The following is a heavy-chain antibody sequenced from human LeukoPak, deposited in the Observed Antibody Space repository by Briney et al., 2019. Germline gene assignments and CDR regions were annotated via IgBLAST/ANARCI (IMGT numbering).Heavy chain of an antibody. CDR2: ISSGSSPI. Sequence: GGSLRLSCTASGFTFRTFSMNWVLQATGTGLEWLSYISSGSSPIYYADSVKGRFTISRDDAQNLVYLQMNSLRVDDMAVYYCTYLPSPYYNAKWLDPWGQGALVTVSS. CDR1: GFTFRTFS. D-gene: IGHD3-10*01. CDR3: TYLPSPYYNAKWLDP. J-gene: IGHJ5*02. V-gene: IGHV3-48*04.